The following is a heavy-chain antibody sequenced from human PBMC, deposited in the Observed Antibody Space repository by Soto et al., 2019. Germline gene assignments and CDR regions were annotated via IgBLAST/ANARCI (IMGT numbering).Heavy chain of an antibody. V-gene: IGHV5-51*01. CDR1: GYSFLNYW. D-gene: IGHD6-13*01. J-gene: IGHJ6*02. Sequence: GESLKISCKGSGYSFLNYWIGWVRQMPGKDLEWIGIIYPDDSETRYSPSFQGQVTISADKSITTAYLQWSSLKASDTAMYYCARSSSLDYYYYGMDVWGQGTTVTVSS. CDR3: ARSSSLDYYYYGMDV. CDR2: IYPDDSET.